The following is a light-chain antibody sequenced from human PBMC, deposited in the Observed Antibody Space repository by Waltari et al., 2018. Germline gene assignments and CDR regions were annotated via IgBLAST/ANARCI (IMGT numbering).Light chain of an antibody. CDR1: QSVGSNY. CDR3: QQYGTSSS. Sequence: EIVLTQSPGTLSLSPGERATLSCRASQSVGSNYLVWYQQKPGQAPRLLIYGASNRATGTPDRFTGSGSGTDFTLTISRLEPEDFAVYYCQQYGTSSSFGQGTRLEIK. J-gene: IGKJ5*01. V-gene: IGKV3-20*01. CDR2: GAS.